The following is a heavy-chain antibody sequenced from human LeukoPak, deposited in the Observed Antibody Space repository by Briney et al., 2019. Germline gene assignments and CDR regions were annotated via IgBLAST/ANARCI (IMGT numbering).Heavy chain of an antibody. D-gene: IGHD2-2*01. J-gene: IGHJ4*02. CDR2: IYYSGTT. V-gene: IGHV4-39*07. CDR1: GGSISSTDYY. Sequence: SEPLSLTCTVSGGSISSTDYYWGWIRQPPGKGLEWIGSIYYSGTTYYNPSLKSRVTISIDTSKNQFSLKLSSVTAADTAVYYCARDRAGNSCYVDWGQGTLVTVSS. CDR3: ARDRAGNSCYVD.